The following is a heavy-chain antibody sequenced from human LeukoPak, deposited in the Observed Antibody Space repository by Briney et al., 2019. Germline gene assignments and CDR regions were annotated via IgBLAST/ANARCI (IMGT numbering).Heavy chain of an antibody. J-gene: IGHJ4*02. Sequence: GGSLRLSCAASGFTLSNYAMSWVRQAPGKGLEWVSAIGGSGDSSYYADSVKGRFSISRDNSKNTLYLQMNSLRAEDTAVYYCAKEAYDFWSGYPYYFDYWGQGTLVTVSS. V-gene: IGHV3-23*01. CDR2: IGGSGDSS. D-gene: IGHD3-3*01. CDR1: GFTLSNYA. CDR3: AKEAYDFWSGYPYYFDY.